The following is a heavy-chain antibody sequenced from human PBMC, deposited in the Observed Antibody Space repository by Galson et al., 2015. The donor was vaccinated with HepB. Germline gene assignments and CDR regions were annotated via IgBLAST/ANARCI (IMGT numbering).Heavy chain of an antibody. CDR1: GFTFSSYS. CDR3: ARDRRAGIAVAD. Sequence: SLRLSCAASGFTFSSYSMNWVRQAPGKGLEWVSYISSSSTIYYADSVKGRFTISRDNAKNSLYLQMNSLRAEDTAVYYCARDRRAGIAVADWGQGTLVTVSS. V-gene: IGHV3-48*01. D-gene: IGHD6-19*01. CDR2: ISSSSTI. J-gene: IGHJ4*02.